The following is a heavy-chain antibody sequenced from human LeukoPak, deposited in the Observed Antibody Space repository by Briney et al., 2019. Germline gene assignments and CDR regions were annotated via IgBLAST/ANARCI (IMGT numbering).Heavy chain of an antibody. D-gene: IGHD2-2*01. J-gene: IGHJ6*03. Sequence: GGSLRLSCAASGFTFSSYSMNWVRQAPGKGLEWVSSISSSSSYIYYADSVKGRFTISRDNAKNSLYLQMDSLRAEDTAVYYCAGGAGYCSNTNCRDSYYMDVWGKGTTVTVSS. V-gene: IGHV3-21*01. CDR1: GFTFSSYS. CDR2: ISSSSSYI. CDR3: AGGAGYCSNTNCRDSYYMDV.